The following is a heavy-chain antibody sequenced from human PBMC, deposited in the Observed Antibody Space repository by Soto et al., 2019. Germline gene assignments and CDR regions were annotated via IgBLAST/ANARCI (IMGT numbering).Heavy chain of an antibody. D-gene: IGHD1-26*01. CDR3: VKDMSEGGTYGGYYFES. Sequence: EVQLVESGGGLVLPGRSLRLSCAASGFTFDDYVMHWVRQAPGKGLEWVARVSWNSGSIGYADSVKGRFSISRDNAKNSVYMQMNNLRPEETAFYSCVKDMSEGGTYGGYYFESWGQVTLVTVSS. CDR2: VSWNSGSI. V-gene: IGHV3-9*01. J-gene: IGHJ4*02. CDR1: GFTFDDYV.